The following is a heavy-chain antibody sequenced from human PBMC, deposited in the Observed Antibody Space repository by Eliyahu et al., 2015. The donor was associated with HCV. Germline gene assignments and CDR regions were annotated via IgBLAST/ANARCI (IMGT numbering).Heavy chain of an antibody. CDR1: GYTFTGXY. J-gene: IGHJ3*02. CDR3: ARAVPPQIVVVITTESAFDI. Sequence: QVQLVQSGAEVEKPGASVKVSCXASGYTFTGXYXXWVRQAPGHGLEWVGWINPNXGGTNYAQKFQGRVTMTRDTSISTAYMELSRLTSDDTAVYYCARAVPPQIVVVITTESAFDIWGQGTMVTVSS. D-gene: IGHD3-22*01. V-gene: IGHV1-2*02. CDR2: INPNXGGT.